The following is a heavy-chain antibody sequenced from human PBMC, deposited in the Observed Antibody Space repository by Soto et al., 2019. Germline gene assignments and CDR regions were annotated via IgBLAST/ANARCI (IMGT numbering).Heavy chain of an antibody. CDR2: IKDKGAT. Sequence: EVQLAESGGNLVNPGGSLRLSCATSGLTFSTAWMSWVRQAPGKGLEWVGRIKDKGATEYAAPVKGRFAISKDDSTDTIYLQMNSLKTEDTAVYFCTTDVTGSYGGDYWGQGTLVTVSS. J-gene: IGHJ4*02. V-gene: IGHV3-15*01. CDR3: TTDVTGSYGGDY. CDR1: GLTFSTAW. D-gene: IGHD3-10*01.